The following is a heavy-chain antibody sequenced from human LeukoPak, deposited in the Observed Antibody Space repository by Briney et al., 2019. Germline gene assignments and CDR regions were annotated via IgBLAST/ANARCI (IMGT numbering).Heavy chain of an antibody. CDR3: AKSSVDGSGSYSPNFDY. D-gene: IGHD3-10*01. CDR2: ISWNSGSI. Sequence: PGGSLRLSCAASGFTFDDYAMHWVRQAPGKGLEWVSGISWNSGSIGYVDSVKGRFTISRDNAKNSLYLQMNSLRAEDTALYYCAKSSVDGSGSYSPNFDYWGQGTLVTVSS. V-gene: IGHV3-9*01. CDR1: GFTFDDYA. J-gene: IGHJ4*02.